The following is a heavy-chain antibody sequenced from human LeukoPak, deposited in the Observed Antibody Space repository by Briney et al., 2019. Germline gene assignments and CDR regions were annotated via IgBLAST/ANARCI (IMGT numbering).Heavy chain of an antibody. CDR2: IYYSGST. J-gene: IGHJ3*02. CDR3: ARDLTDYGGNHDAFDI. CDR1: GGSISSSSYY. V-gene: IGHV4-39*02. D-gene: IGHD4-17*01. Sequence: SETLSLTCTVSGGSISSSSYYWGWIRQPPGKGLEWIGSIYYSGSTYYNPSLKSRVTISVDTSKNQFSLKLSSVTAADTAVYYCARDLTDYGGNHDAFDIWGQGTMVTVSS.